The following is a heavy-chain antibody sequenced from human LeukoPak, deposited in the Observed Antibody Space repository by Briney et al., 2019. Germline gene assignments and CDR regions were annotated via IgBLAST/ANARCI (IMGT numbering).Heavy chain of an antibody. CDR3: ARHITTVKGDYYYYGMDV. Sequence: PSETLSLTCTVSGGSISSYYWSWIRQPPGKGLELIGYIYYSGSTNYNPSLKSRVTISVDTSKNQFSLKLSSVTAADTAVYYCARHITTVKGDYYYYGMDVWGQGTTVTVSS. V-gene: IGHV4-59*08. J-gene: IGHJ6*02. D-gene: IGHD4-11*01. CDR1: GGSISSYY. CDR2: IYYSGST.